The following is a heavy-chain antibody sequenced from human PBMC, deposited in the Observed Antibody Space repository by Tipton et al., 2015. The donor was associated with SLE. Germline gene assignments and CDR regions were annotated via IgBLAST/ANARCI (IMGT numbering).Heavy chain of an antibody. CDR1: GLIVSSNY. J-gene: IGHJ4*02. CDR3: ASPSVDTAIYY. CDR2: IYSGGST. D-gene: IGHD5-18*01. Sequence: SLRLSCVDSGLIVSSNYMSWVRQAPGKGLEWVSVIYSGGSTYYADSVKGRFTISRHNSKNTLNLQMNSLRAEDTAVYYCASPSVDTAIYYWGQGALVTVSS. V-gene: IGHV3-53*04.